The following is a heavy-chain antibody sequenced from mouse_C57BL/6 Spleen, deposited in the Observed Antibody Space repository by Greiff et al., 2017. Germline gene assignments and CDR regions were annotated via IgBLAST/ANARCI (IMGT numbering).Heavy chain of an antibody. Sequence: EVQLQQSGAELVRPGSSVKMSCKTSGYTFTSYGINWVKQRPGQGLEWIGYIYIGNGYTEYNGKFKGKATLTSDTSSSTAYMQLSSLTSEDSAIYFCYYYGSLDYWGQGTTLTVSS. J-gene: IGHJ2*01. CDR1: GYTFTSYG. CDR2: IYIGNGYT. D-gene: IGHD1-1*01. V-gene: IGHV1-58*01. CDR3: YYYGSLDY.